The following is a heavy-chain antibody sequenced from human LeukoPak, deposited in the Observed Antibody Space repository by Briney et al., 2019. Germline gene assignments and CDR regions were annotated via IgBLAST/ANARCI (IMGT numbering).Heavy chain of an antibody. D-gene: IGHD3-22*01. J-gene: IGHJ4*02. V-gene: IGHV3-23*01. CDR2: ISDSGATT. Sequence: GGSLRLSCAASGFTFSNYDMSWVRRAPGKGLEWVSLISDSGATTYYAESVKGRFTISRDNSRNTLYLQMNSLRAEDTAVYYCARDRSDYDSSSFGDYWGQGTLVTVSS. CDR3: ARDRSDYDSSSFGDY. CDR1: GFTFSNYD.